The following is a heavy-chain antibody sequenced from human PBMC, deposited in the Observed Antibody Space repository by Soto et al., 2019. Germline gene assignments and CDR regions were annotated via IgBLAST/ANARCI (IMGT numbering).Heavy chain of an antibody. CDR3: ARSSDYYYSSGYYYPGPLDY. CDR2: ISNDGTNK. CDR1: GFSFSTYA. J-gene: IGHJ4*02. V-gene: IGHV3-30-3*01. D-gene: IGHD3-22*01. Sequence: PGGSLRLSCAASGFSFSTYAMHWVRQAPGKGLDWVVVISNDGTNKYYADSVKGRFTISRDNSKNTVYLQMNSLRAEDTAVYYCARSSDYYYSSGYYYPGPLDYWGQGTLVTVSS.